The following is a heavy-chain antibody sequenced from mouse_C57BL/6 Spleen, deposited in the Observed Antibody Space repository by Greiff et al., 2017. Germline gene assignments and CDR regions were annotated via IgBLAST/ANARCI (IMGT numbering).Heavy chain of an antibody. J-gene: IGHJ4*01. CDR1: GYTFTSYW. Sequence: QVQLKQSGAELAKPGASVKLSCKASGYTFTSYWMHWVKQRPGQGLEWIGYINPSSGYTKYNQKFKDKATLTADKSSSTAYMQLSSLTYEDSAVYYCARANNDYEKLDAMDYWGQGTSVTVSS. CDR3: ARANNDYEKLDAMDY. CDR2: INPSSGYT. D-gene: IGHD2-4*01. V-gene: IGHV1-7*01.